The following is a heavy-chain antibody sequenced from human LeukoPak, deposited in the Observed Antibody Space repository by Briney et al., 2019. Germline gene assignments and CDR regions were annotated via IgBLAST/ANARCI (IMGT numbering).Heavy chain of an antibody. Sequence: PSETLSLTCAVYGGSFSGYYWSWIRQPPGKGLEWVGEINHSGSTNYNPSLKSRVTISVYTSKNQFSLNLSSVTAADTAVYYCARGSPYSSSWYGYNWFDPWGQGTLVTVSS. V-gene: IGHV4-34*01. J-gene: IGHJ5*02. CDR2: INHSGST. D-gene: IGHD6-13*01. CDR3: ARGSPYSSSWYGYNWFDP. CDR1: GGSFSGYY.